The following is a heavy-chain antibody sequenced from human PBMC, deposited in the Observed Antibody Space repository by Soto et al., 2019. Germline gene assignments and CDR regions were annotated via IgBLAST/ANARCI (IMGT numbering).Heavy chain of an antibody. Sequence: PSETLSLTCTLSRGSFSSYSWSWIRQPPGKGLEWIGMYNSGKTNQNPSFKSRVTISVDTSKKQFSLRLSSVTAADTAMYFCARHHGGYVGHYYGMDVWGQGTTVTVSS. D-gene: IGHD4-17*01. V-gene: IGHV4-59*01. J-gene: IGHJ6*02. CDR2: MYNSGKT. CDR3: ARHHGGYVGHYYGMDV. CDR1: RGSFSSYS.